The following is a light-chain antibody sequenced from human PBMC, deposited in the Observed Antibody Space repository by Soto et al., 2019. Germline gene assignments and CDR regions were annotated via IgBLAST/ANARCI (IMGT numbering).Light chain of an antibody. J-gene: IGKJ5*01. CDR2: DAS. V-gene: IGKV3-20*01. CDR1: QSVTSNY. CDR3: QQYGSSPPSI. Sequence: ETVLTQSPGTLSLSPGESATLSCRTSQSVTSNYLAWYQRKPGQAPRLLIYDASSRATGIPDRFSGSGSGTDFTLTISRLEPEVFAVYYCQQYGSSPPSIFGQGTRLEIK.